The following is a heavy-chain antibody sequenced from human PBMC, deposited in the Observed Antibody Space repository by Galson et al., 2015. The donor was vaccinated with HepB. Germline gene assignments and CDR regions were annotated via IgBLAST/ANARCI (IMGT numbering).Heavy chain of an antibody. CDR1: GGTFSSYA. V-gene: IGHV1-69*13. CDR3: ARAVRIMYPGMDV. J-gene: IGHJ6*02. Sequence: SVKVSCKASGGTFSSYAISWVRQAPGQGLEWMGGIIPIFGTANYAQKFQGRVTITADESTSTAYMELSSLRSEDTAVYYCARAVRIMYPGMDVWGQGPRSPSP. CDR2: IIPIFGTA. D-gene: IGHD3-16*01.